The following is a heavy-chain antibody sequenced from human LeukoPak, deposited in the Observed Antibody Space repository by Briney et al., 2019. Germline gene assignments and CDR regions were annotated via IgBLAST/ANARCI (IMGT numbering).Heavy chain of an antibody. CDR3: ARHSSSSGWYAIYYFDY. CDR1: GGSFSGYY. Sequence: PSETLSLTCAVYGGSFSGYYWSWIRQPPGKGLEWIGEINHSGSTNYNPSLKSRVTISVDTSKNQFSLKLSSVTAADTAVYYCARHSSSSGWYAIYYFDYWGQGTLVTVSS. CDR2: INHSGST. V-gene: IGHV4-34*01. J-gene: IGHJ4*02. D-gene: IGHD6-19*01.